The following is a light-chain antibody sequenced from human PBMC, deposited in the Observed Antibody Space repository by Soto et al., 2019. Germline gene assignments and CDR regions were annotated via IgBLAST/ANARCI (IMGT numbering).Light chain of an antibody. CDR1: QRVLYSSNNKNY. V-gene: IGKV4-1*01. Sequence: LALFLEESSTLNCTSSQRVLYSSNNKNYLAWYQQKPGQPPKLLIYWASTRESGVPDRFSGSGSGTDFTLTISSLQAEDVAVYYCQHYNYTPHTFGQGTKVDI. CDR3: QHYNYTPHT. CDR2: WAS. J-gene: IGKJ2*01.